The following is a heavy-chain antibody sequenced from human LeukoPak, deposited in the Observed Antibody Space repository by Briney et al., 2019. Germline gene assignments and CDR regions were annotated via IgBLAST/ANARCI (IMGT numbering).Heavy chain of an antibody. V-gene: IGHV1-18*01. J-gene: IGHJ4*02. CDR1: GYDFINYG. CDR2: ISLYNGNT. CDR3: ARGGPFFSSSSSKEYCFDY. Sequence: EASVKVSCEASGYDFINYGITWVRQAPGQGLEWMGWISLYNGNTDYKLQGRVTMTTDTSTSTAYMELRSLRSDDTAVYYCARGGPFFSSSSSKEYCFDYWGQGTLVTVSS. D-gene: IGHD6-6*01.